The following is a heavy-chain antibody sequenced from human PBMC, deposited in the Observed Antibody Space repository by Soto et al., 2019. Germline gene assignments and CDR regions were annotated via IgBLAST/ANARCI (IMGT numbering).Heavy chain of an antibody. V-gene: IGHV1-3*01. Sequence: QVHLVQSGAEVKEPGASVRVSCEASGYTFTSHTIHWARQAPGQGLEWMGWIIVSHGSPRYAPQFQGRTTFGRDTSATTAYMELTSLTFEDTAVYYCAREPEDGVPGDYWGQGTPVVVSS. J-gene: IGHJ4*02. CDR2: IIVSHGSP. CDR3: AREPEDGVPGDY. CDR1: GYTFTSHT. D-gene: IGHD2-8*01.